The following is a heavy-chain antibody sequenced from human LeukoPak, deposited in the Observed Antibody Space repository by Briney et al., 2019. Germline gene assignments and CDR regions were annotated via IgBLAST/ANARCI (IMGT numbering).Heavy chain of an antibody. CDR1: GGSISSSSYY. D-gene: IGHD2-2*01. CDR3: ARRGYCSSTSCYEYWFDP. J-gene: IGHJ5*02. CDR2: IYYSGST. V-gene: IGHV4-39*01. Sequence: PSETLSLTCTVSGGSISSSSYYWGWIRQPPGKGLEWIGIIYYSGSTYYNTSLESRLTISVDTSKNQFSLKLSSVTATDTAVYYCARRGYCSSTSCYEYWFDPWGQGTLVTVSS.